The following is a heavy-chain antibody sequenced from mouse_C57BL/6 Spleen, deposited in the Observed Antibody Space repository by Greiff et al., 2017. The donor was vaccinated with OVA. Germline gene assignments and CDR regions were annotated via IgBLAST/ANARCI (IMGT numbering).Heavy chain of an antibody. CDR3: ARYLLWSYYAMDY. CDR2: INPNNGGT. CDR1: GYTFTDYY. D-gene: IGHD2-1*01. Sequence: VQLQQSGPELVKPGASVKISCKASGYTFTDYYMNWVKQSHGKSLEWIGDINPNNGGTSYNQKFKGKATLTVDKTSSTAYMELRSLTSEDSAVYYCARYLLWSYYAMDYWGQGTSVTVSS. V-gene: IGHV1-26*01. J-gene: IGHJ4*01.